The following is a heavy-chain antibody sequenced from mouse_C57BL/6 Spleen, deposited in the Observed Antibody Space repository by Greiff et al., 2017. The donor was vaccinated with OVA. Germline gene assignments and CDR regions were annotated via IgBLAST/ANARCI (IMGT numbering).Heavy chain of an antibody. J-gene: IGHJ1*03. D-gene: IGHD2-2*01. Sequence: EVKLVESGEGLVKPGGSLNLSCAASGFTFSSYAMSWVRQTPEKRLEWVAYISSGGDYIYYADTVKGRFTISRDNARNTLYLQMSSLKSEDTAMYYCTRDGGLRQGWYFDVWGTGTTVTVSS. CDR2: ISSGGDYI. CDR1: GFTFSSYA. V-gene: IGHV5-9-1*02. CDR3: TRDGGLRQGWYFDV.